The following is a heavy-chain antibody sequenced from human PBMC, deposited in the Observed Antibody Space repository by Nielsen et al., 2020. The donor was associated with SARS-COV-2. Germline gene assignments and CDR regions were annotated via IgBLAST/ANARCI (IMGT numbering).Heavy chain of an antibody. CDR3: ARGNGWGSYFDD. V-gene: IGHV3-30-3*01. Sequence: GGSLRLSCAASGFTFSSYAMHWVRQAPGKGLEWVAVISYDGSNKYYVDSVKGRFTISRDNSKNTLYLQINSLRAEDTAVYYCARGNGWGSYFDDWGQGTLVTVSS. CDR1: GFTFSSYA. CDR2: ISYDGSNK. D-gene: IGHD7-27*01. J-gene: IGHJ4*02.